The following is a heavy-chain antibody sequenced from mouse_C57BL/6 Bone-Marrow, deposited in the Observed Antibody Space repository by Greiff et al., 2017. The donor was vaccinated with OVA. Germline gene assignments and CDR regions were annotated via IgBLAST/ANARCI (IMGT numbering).Heavy chain of an antibody. Sequence: QVQLQQSGAELVKPGASVKMSCKASGYTFTSYWITWVKQRPGQGLEWIGDIYPGSGSTNYNEKFKSKATLTVDTSSSPAYMQLSSLTSEDSAVYYCARISLYYYGSSYWYFDVWGTGTTVTVSS. D-gene: IGHD1-1*01. V-gene: IGHV1-55*01. CDR2: IYPGSGST. CDR1: GYTFTSYW. CDR3: ARISLYYYGSSYWYFDV. J-gene: IGHJ1*03.